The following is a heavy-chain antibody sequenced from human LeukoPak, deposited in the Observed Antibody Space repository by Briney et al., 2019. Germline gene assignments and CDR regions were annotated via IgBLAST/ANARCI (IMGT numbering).Heavy chain of an antibody. CDR3: AGSWFYRDYFEY. V-gene: IGHV3-30*03. Sequence: PGGSLRLSCAASGFTFSTYGIHWVRQAPGEGLEWVAVLSYDGSNEYYADSVEGRFTISRDNSKNTLYLQMNRLRVEDTAVYYCAGSWFYRDYFEYWGQGTLVTVSS. CDR1: GFTFSTYG. J-gene: IGHJ4*02. CDR2: LSYDGSNE. D-gene: IGHD3-10*01.